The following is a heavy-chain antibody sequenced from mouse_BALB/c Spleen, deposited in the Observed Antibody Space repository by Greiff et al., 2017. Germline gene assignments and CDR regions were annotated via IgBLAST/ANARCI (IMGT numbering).Heavy chain of an antibody. CDR1: GFTFNTYA. CDR3: VRHNEYYFDY. CDR2: IRSKSNNYAT. V-gene: IGHV10-1*02. D-gene: IGHD6-1*01. J-gene: IGHJ2*01. Sequence: VQLKESGGGLVQPKGSLKLSCAASGFTFNTYAMNWVRQAPGKVLEWVARIRSKSNNYATYYADSVKDRFTISRDDSQSMLYLQMNNLKTEDTAMYCCVRHNEYYFDYWGQGTTLTVSS.